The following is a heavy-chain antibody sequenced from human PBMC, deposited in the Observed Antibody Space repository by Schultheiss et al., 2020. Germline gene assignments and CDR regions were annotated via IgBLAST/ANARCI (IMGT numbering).Heavy chain of an antibody. Sequence: ETLSLTCTVSGGSISSGGYYWEWIRQPPGKGLEWVSSISSSSSYIYYADSVKGRFTISRDNAKNSLYLQMNSLRAEDTAVYYCARDRVSLGYYYYGMDVWGQGTTVTVSS. J-gene: IGHJ6*02. V-gene: IGHV3-21*01. D-gene: IGHD3-16*01. CDR2: ISSSSSYI. CDR3: ARDRVSLGYYYYGMDV. CDR1: GGSISSGG.